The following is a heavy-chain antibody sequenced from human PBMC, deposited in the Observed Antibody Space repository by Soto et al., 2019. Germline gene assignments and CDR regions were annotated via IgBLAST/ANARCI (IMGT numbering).Heavy chain of an antibody. Sequence: PGGSLRLSCAASGFAFTRFSMNWVRQAPGKGLEWVSSISSTTNYIYYGDSMKGRFTISRDNAKNSLYLEMNSLRAEDTAVYYCARESEDLTSNFDYWGQGTLVTVSS. CDR1: GFAFTRFS. CDR2: ISSTTNYI. V-gene: IGHV3-21*06. CDR3: ARESEDLTSNFDY. J-gene: IGHJ4*02.